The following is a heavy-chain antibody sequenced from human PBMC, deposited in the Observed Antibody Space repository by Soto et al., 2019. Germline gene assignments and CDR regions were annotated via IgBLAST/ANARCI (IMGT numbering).Heavy chain of an antibody. J-gene: IGHJ6*02. V-gene: IGHV3-30-3*01. D-gene: IGHD3-3*01. CDR2: ISYDGSNK. CDR3: ARGNDFWSDNTNYGMDV. CDR1: GFTFSSYA. Sequence: GGSLRLSCAASGFTFSSYAMHWVRQAPGKGLEWVAVISYDGSNKYYADSVKGRFTISRDNSKNTLYLQMNSLRAEDTAVYYCARGNDFWSDNTNYGMDVWGQGTTVTV.